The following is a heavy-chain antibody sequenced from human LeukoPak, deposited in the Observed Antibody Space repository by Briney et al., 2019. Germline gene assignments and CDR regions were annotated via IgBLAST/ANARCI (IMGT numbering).Heavy chain of an antibody. CDR3: AKLMSVLGYCSGGSCYDYYYGMDV. CDR2: ISGSGGST. D-gene: IGHD2-15*01. CDR1: GFTFSSYA. J-gene: IGHJ6*02. V-gene: IGHV3-23*01. Sequence: GGSLRLSCAASGFTFSSYARSWVRQAPGKGLEWVSAISGSGGSTYYADSVKGRFTISRDNSKNTLYLQMNSLRAEDTAVYYCAKLMSVLGYCSGGSCYDYYYGMDVWGQGTTVTVSS.